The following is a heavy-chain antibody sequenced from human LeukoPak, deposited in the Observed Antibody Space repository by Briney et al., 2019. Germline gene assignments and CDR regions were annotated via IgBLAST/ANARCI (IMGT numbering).Heavy chain of an antibody. J-gene: IGHJ4*02. D-gene: IGHD3-3*01. CDR3: AKGAIFGVVITNFDY. V-gene: IGHV3-23*01. CDR2: ISGSGGST. CDR1: GFTFSSYA. Sequence: AGGSLRLSCAASGFTFSSYAMSWVRQAPGKWLEWVSAISGSGGSTYYADSVKGRFTISRDNSKNTLYLQMNSLRAEDTAVYYCAKGAIFGVVITNFDYWGQGTLVTVSS.